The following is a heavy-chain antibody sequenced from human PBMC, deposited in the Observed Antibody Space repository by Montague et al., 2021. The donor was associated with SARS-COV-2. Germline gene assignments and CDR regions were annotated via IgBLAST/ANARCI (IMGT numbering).Heavy chain of an antibody. CDR3: ARVKVGATIDY. CDR1: GFTFTDYT. D-gene: IGHD1-26*01. Sequence: SLRLSCAASGFTFTDYTMNWVRQVPGKGLEWVSGINWNGGDTGCADSVKGRFTISRDNAKNSLYLQMNSLRDEDTAFYYCARVKVGATIDYWGQGTLVTVSS. CDR2: INWNGGDT. V-gene: IGHV3-20*04. J-gene: IGHJ4*02.